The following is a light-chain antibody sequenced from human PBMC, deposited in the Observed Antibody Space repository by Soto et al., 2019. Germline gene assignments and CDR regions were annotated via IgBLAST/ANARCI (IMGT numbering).Light chain of an antibody. CDR2: AAS. CDR3: QQSYSTLAT. Sequence: DIQMTQSPSSLSASVGDRVTITCRASQSISSYLNWYQQKPGKAPKLLIYAASSLQSGVPSRFSGSGSGTDFTLTISSLQPEDFATYYCQQSYSTLATFGPGTKMDIK. V-gene: IGKV1-39*01. J-gene: IGKJ3*01. CDR1: QSISSY.